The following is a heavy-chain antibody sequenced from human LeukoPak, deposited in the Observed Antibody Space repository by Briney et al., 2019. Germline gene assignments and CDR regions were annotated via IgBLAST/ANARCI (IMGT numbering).Heavy chain of an antibody. Sequence: VASVKVSCKASGYTFTGYYMHWVRQAPGQGLEWMGWINPNSGGTNYAQKFQGRVTMTRDTSISTAYMELSRLRSDDTAVYYCARDDVLLWFGELLRGGSYFDYWGQGTLVTVSS. D-gene: IGHD3-10*01. CDR1: GYTFTGYY. V-gene: IGHV1-2*02. CDR3: ARDDVLLWFGELLRGGSYFDY. J-gene: IGHJ4*02. CDR2: INPNSGGT.